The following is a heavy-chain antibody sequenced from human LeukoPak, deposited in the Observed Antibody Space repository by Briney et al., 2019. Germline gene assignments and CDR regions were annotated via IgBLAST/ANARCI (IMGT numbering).Heavy chain of an antibody. CDR3: AKVSSGWYYFDY. D-gene: IGHD6-19*01. CDR2: ISDNSGST. J-gene: IGHJ4*02. CDR1: GFTFSSYA. V-gene: IGHV3-23*01. Sequence: GGFLRLSCAASGFTFSSYAMSWVRQAPGKGLEWVSTISDNSGSTYYADSVKGRFTTSRDNSKNTLYLQMNSLRAEDTAIYYCAKVSSGWYYFDYWGQGTLVTVSS.